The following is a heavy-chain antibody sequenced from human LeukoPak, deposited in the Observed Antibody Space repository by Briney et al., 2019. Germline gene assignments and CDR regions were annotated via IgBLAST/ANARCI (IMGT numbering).Heavy chain of an antibody. Sequence: GGSLRLSCAASGFTFSSYSMNWVRQAPGKGREWVTSISSSSSYIYYADSVKGRFTISRDNAKNSLYLQMNSLRAEDTAVYYCARDLGYSYGYRVGAFDIWGQGTMVTVSS. CDR3: ARDLGYSYGYRVGAFDI. D-gene: IGHD5-18*01. CDR1: GFTFSSYS. V-gene: IGHV3-21*01. CDR2: ISSSSSYI. J-gene: IGHJ3*02.